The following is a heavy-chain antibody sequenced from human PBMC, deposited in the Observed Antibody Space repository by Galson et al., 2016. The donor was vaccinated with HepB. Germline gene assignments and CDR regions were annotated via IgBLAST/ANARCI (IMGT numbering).Heavy chain of an antibody. J-gene: IGHJ4*02. Sequence: SLRLSCAASGFTFSSYGMHWVRQAPGRGLEWVAVISFDGSNKDYAHSVKGRVTISRDNSKNTLYLQMNSLRAEDTAVYYCARDWAAGSRLYFFDYWGQGTLVTVSS. CDR2: ISFDGSNK. V-gene: IGHV3-30-3*01. D-gene: IGHD6-13*01. CDR1: GFTFSSYG. CDR3: ARDWAAGSRLYFFDY.